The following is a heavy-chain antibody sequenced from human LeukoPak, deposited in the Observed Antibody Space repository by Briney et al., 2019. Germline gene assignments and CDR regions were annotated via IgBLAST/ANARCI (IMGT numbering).Heavy chain of an antibody. D-gene: IGHD1-7*01. J-gene: IGHJ4*02. CDR2: IYHSGST. V-gene: IGHV4-38-2*02. Sequence: SETLSLTCTVSGYSISSGYYWGWIRQPPGKGLEWIGSIYHSGSTYYNPSLKSRVTISVDTSKNQFSLKLSSVTAADTAVYYCARIKLRILSSQKYYFDYWGQGTLVTVSS. CDR1: GYSISSGYY. CDR3: ARIKLRILSSQKYYFDY.